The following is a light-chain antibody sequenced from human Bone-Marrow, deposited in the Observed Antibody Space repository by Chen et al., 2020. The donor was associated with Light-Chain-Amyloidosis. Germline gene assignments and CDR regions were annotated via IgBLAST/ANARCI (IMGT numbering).Light chain of an antibody. CDR3: QSYQGRRQGM. V-gene: IGLV6-57*01. Sequence: NFMLTQPHSVSESPWKTVIISCTRSSGSIATNYVQWYQQRPGSSPTTVIYEDDQRPSGVPDRFSGSIDGSSDSASLNSSGLKTEVEADCYCQSYQGRRQGMFGGGTKLTVL. CDR1: SGSIATNY. CDR2: EDD. J-gene: IGLJ3*02.